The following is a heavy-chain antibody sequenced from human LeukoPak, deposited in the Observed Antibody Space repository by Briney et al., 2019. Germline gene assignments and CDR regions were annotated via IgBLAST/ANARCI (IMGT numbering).Heavy chain of an antibody. Sequence: PGRSLRLSCAASGFSFSNYGMHCVRQSPGKGLEWVAVISFDGSIEYYADSVKGRFTISRDDSTNTLYLQMNSLRPEDSALYYCAKDLQHLVRTLSFDYWGQGTLVTVSS. CDR2: ISFDGSIE. CDR3: AKDLQHLVRTLSFDY. J-gene: IGHJ4*02. D-gene: IGHD6-13*01. CDR1: GFSFSNYG. V-gene: IGHV3-30*18.